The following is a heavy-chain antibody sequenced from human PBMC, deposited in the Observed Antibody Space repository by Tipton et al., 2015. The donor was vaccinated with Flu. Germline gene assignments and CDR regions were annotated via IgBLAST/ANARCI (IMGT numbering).Heavy chain of an antibody. CDR2: IYYSGST. J-gene: IGHJ5*02. CDR1: GGSISSYY. V-gene: IGHV4-59*01. Sequence: TLSLTCTVSGGSISSYYWSWIRQPPGKGLEWIGYIYYSGSTNYNPSLKSRVTMSIDTSKDQFSLKLTSVTAADTAVYYCAREFEYSNRGGWFDPWGQGTLVTVSS. CDR3: AREFEYSNRGGWFDP. D-gene: IGHD6-6*01.